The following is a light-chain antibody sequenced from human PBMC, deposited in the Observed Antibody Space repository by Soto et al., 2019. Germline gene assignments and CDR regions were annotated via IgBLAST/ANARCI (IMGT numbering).Light chain of an antibody. J-gene: IGLJ2*01. CDR1: NVGSRS. V-gene: IGLV3-21*01. Sequence: SYELTQPPPPPLAPGETARISCGGNNVGSRSVHWYQQKPGQAPFLVIYYDSDRPSGIPERFSGSNSGNTATLIISRVEAGDEADYYCQVWEATGDQVVFGGGTKLTVL. CDR2: YDS. CDR3: QVWEATGDQVV.